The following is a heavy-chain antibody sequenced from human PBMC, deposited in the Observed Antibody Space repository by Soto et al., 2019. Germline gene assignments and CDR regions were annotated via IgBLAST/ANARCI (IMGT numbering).Heavy chain of an antibody. CDR1: GYTFTGYY. D-gene: IGHD3-22*01. Sequence: ASVKVSCKASGYTFTGYYMHWVRQAPGQGLEWMGWINPNSGGTNYAQKFQGRVTMTRDTSISTAYMELSRLRSDDTAVYYCARAGWRSGSYRGGYYYYGMDVWGXGTTVNVYS. CDR3: ARAGWRSGSYRGGYYYYGMDV. V-gene: IGHV1-2*02. J-gene: IGHJ6*02. CDR2: INPNSGGT.